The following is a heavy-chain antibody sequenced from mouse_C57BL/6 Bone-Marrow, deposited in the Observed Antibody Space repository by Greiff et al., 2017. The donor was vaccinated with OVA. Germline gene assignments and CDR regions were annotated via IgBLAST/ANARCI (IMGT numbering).Heavy chain of an antibody. V-gene: IGHV5-4*01. Sequence: EVQLVESGGGLVKPGGSLKLSCAASGFTFSSYAMSWVRQTPEKRLEWVATISDGGSYTYYPDNVKGRFTISRDNAKNNLYLQMSHLKSEDTAMYYCAIYYYGSSRWGQGTTLTVSS. CDR1: GFTFSSYA. J-gene: IGHJ2*01. CDR3: AIYYYGSSR. D-gene: IGHD1-1*01. CDR2: ISDGGSYT.